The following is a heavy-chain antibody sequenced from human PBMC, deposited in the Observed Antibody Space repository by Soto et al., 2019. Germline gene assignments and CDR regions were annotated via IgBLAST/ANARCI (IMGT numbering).Heavy chain of an antibody. D-gene: IGHD2-15*01. V-gene: IGHV4-4*09. Sequence: QVQLQESGPGLVKPSETLSLTCSVSGDSITSHYVSWIRQPPGKGLEWVGYIDDTGSTTYNPSFKSRVAISVDTSKRQTPLTLSAVTVADTAVYYCARVAPGPFHNWFDPWGQGILVTVSS. CDR3: ARVAPGPFHNWFDP. J-gene: IGHJ5*02. CDR2: IDDTGST. CDR1: GDSITSHY.